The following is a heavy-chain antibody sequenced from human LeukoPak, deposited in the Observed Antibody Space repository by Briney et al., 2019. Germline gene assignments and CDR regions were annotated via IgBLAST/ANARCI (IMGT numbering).Heavy chain of an antibody. V-gene: IGHV3-23*01. CDR1: GLTFSSYA. J-gene: IGHJ5*02. CDR2: ISGSGGST. D-gene: IGHD6-13*01. CDR3: AKLGSAAGFLLFDP. Sequence: PGGSLRLFCAASGLTFSSYAMSWVRQARGKGLEWVSAISGSGGSTYYADSVKGRYTLSRDNSMNTLYLQMNSLRAEDTAVYYCAKLGSAAGFLLFDPWGQGTLVTVSS.